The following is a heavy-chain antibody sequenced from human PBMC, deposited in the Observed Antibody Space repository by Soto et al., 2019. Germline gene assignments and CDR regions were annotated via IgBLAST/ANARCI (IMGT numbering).Heavy chain of an antibody. D-gene: IGHD3-10*01. J-gene: IGHJ5*02. CDR2: IYYSGST. Sequence: SETLSLTCAVSGGSISSGGYSWSWIRQPPGKGLEWIGYIYYSGSTYYNPSLKSRVTISVDTSKNQFSLKLSSVTAADTAVYYCARVQYYGSGSHTTNWFDPWGQGTLVTVSS. V-gene: IGHV4-30-4*08. CDR3: ARVQYYGSGSHTTNWFDP. CDR1: GGSISSGGYS.